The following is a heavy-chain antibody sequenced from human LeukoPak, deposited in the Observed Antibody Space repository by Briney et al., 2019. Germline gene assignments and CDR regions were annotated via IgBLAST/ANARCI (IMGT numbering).Heavy chain of an antibody. D-gene: IGHD2-2*01. CDR2: VDYTGTT. J-gene: IGHJ2*01. CDR3: ARGASRGSLYWFFDL. CDR1: GGSIGKFY. Sequence: PSESLSLTCTVSGGSIGKFYWHWIRQPPGKRLEWIVYVDYTGTTNYNPSLQSRVTISVDTSMNCLSLNLRSISAADTAVYFCARGASRGSLYWFFDLWGRGTLLTVSS. V-gene: IGHV4-59*01.